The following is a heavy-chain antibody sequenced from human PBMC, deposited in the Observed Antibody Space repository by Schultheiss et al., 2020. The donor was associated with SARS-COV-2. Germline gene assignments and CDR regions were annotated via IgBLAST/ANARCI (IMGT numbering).Heavy chain of an antibody. J-gene: IGHJ6*03. CDR3: ARQRRGITMLRNRSSYHYYMDV. CDR2: TYYRSKWYN. CDR1: GDSVSSNSAA. D-gene: IGHD3-10*02. Sequence: SQTLSLTCAISGDSVSSNSAAWNWVRQSPSRGLEWLGRTYYRSKWYNDYAVSVQSRITINPDTSKNQFSLKLSSVTAADTTVYYCARQRRGITMLRNRSSYHYYMDVWGKGTTVTVSS. V-gene: IGHV6-1*01.